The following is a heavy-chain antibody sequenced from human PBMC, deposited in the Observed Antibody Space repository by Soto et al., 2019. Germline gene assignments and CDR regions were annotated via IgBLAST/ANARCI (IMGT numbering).Heavy chain of an antibody. CDR3: ARGQYCSGTTCYSDF. CDR2: ISSTGTYI. V-gene: IGHV3-21*06. J-gene: IGHJ4*02. D-gene: IGHD2-2*01. Sequence: PGGSLRLSCAASGFAFSSYSMNWVRQAPGKGLDWVSSISSTGTYIYYADSVKGRFTIPRDNAKNSLYLQMNSLRAEDTAVYYCARGQYCSGTTCYSDFWGQGTLVTVSS. CDR1: GFAFSSYS.